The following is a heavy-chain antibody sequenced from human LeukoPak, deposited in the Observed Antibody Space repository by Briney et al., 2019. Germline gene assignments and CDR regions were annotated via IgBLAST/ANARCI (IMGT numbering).Heavy chain of an antibody. V-gene: IGHV3-64*04. Sequence: GGSLRLSCSASGFTFGNSGMNWVRQAPGKGLEYVSGINNNGGSTYYADPVKGRFTISRDNSKNTLYLQMNSLRAEDTAVYYCAKGVFSPPFDYWGQGTLVTVSS. CDR3: AKGVFSPPFDY. D-gene: IGHD3-16*01. CDR1: GFTFGNSG. J-gene: IGHJ4*02. CDR2: INNNGGST.